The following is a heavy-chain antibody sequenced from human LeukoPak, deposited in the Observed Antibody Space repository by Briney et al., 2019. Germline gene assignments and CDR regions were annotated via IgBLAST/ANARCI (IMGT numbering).Heavy chain of an antibody. CDR2: IYHSEST. V-gene: IGHV4-38-2*02. J-gene: IGHJ4*02. Sequence: SETLSLTCTVSGYSISSGYYWGWIRQPPGKGLEWIGSIYHSESTYYNPSLKSRVTISVDTSKNQFSLKLSSVTAAVTAVYYCARERVPAAIDYWGQGTLVTVSS. D-gene: IGHD2-2*01. CDR1: GYSISSGYY. CDR3: ARERVPAAIDY.